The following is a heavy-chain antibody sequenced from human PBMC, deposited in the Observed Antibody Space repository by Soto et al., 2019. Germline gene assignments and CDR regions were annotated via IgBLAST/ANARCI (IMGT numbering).Heavy chain of an antibody. CDR2: ISYDGSNK. CDR3: AKAPDNVLRFLAWFTCAPPPGYYGMDV. Sequence: GGSLRLSCAASGFAFSSYGMHWVRQAPGKGLEWVAVISYDGSNKYYADSVKGQFTISRDNSKNTLYLQMNSLRAEDTAVYYCAKAPDNVLRFLAWFTCAPPPGYYGMDVWGQGSTVPVS. J-gene: IGHJ6*02. D-gene: IGHD3-3*01. V-gene: IGHV3-30*18. CDR1: GFAFSSYG.